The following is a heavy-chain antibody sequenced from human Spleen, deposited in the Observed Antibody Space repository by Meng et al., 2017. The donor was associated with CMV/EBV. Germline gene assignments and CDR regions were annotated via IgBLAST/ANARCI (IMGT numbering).Heavy chain of an antibody. CDR2: IKQDGSEK. CDR1: GFTFSSYW. J-gene: IGHJ6*02. D-gene: IGHD6-13*01. Sequence: SCAASGFTFSSYWMNWVRQAPGKGLEWVANIKQDGSEKYYVDSVRGRFTISRDNAKNSLYLQMNSLRAEDTAVYYCAREAYSSSWYSLYYYYGMDVWGQGTTVTVSS. V-gene: IGHV3-7*01. CDR3: AREAYSSSWYSLYYYYGMDV.